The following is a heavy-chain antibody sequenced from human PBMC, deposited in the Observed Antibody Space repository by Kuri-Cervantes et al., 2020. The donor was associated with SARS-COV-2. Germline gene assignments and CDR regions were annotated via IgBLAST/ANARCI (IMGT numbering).Heavy chain of an antibody. CDR1: GFTFSSYA. Sequence: GGSLRLSCAASGFTFSSYAMSWVRQAPGKGLEWVSAISGSGGSTYYADSVKGRFTISRDNSKNTLYLQMNSLRAEDTAVYYCARVPRFCTNGVCYAFDIWGQGTMVTVSS. CDR2: ISGSGGST. CDR3: ARVPRFCTNGVCYAFDI. V-gene: IGHV3-23*01. D-gene: IGHD2-8*01. J-gene: IGHJ3*02.